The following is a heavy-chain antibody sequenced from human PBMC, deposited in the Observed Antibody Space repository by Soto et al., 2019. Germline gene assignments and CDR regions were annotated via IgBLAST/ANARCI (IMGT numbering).Heavy chain of an antibody. CDR2: ISGSGSNT. V-gene: IGHV3-23*01. CDR1: GFTFSSYA. Sequence: EVQLLESGGGLAQPGGSLRLSCAASGFTFSSYAMSWVRQAPGKGLEWVSSISGSGSNTYSADSVKGRFTLSRDNSRYTRDLHMNSLRAEDTAVYYCARKEGYGSVDYWGQGTLVTVS. D-gene: IGHD3-10*01. CDR3: ARKEGYGSVDY. J-gene: IGHJ4*02.